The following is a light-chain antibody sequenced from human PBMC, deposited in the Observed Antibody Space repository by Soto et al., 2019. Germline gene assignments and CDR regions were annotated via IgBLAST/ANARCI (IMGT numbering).Light chain of an antibody. V-gene: IGKV3-20*01. CDR1: QSVSSAY. J-gene: IGKJ2*01. Sequence: EIVLTQSPGTLYLSPGERATLSCRASQSVSSAYLAWYQQIPGKAPRLLVYGASIRATGIPDRFSGSGSVTDFTLTISGVEPEDFAVYYCQQSGTSFYTFGQGTKLEIK. CDR2: GAS. CDR3: QQSGTSFYT.